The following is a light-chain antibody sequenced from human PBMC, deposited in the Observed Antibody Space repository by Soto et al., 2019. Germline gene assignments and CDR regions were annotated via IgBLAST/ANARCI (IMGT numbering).Light chain of an antibody. CDR2: AAS. CDR3: LQYKSWPYT. CDR1: QSVSSK. J-gene: IGKJ2*01. Sequence: EIGMTQSPATLSVSPGERATLSCRASQSVSSKLVWYQQKPGQAPKLLLYAASTRATDIPVRFSGSGSGTAFTVTISSLQTEDFAVYYCLQYKSWPYTFGQGTKLDIK. V-gene: IGKV3-15*01.